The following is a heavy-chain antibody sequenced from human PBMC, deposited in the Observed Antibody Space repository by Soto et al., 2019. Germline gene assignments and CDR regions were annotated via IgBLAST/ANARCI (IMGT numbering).Heavy chain of an antibody. CDR1: GGSISSYY. J-gene: IGHJ4*02. V-gene: IGHV4-59*08. D-gene: IGHD3-10*01. CDR2: IYYSGST. CDR3: ASANMVRGALCDY. Sequence: QVQLQESGPGLVKPSETLSLTCTVSGGSISSYYWSWIRQPPGKGLEWIGYIYYSGSTNYNPSLKSRVTRSVDTSKTQFSLKLSSVTAADTAVYYCASANMVRGALCDYWGQGTLVTVSS.